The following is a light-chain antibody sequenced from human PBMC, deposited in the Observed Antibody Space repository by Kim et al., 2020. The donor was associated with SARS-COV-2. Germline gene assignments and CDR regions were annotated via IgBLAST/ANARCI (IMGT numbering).Light chain of an antibody. Sequence: EIVLTLSPGTLSLSPGERATLSCRASQSVSSNYLAWYQQKSGQTPRLLIYGASSRATGIPDRFSGSGSGTDFTLTVSRLEPEDFAVYYCQQYGSPPYNFGQGTKLEI. V-gene: IGKV3-20*01. CDR1: QSVSSNY. CDR2: GAS. J-gene: IGKJ2*01. CDR3: QQYGSPPYN.